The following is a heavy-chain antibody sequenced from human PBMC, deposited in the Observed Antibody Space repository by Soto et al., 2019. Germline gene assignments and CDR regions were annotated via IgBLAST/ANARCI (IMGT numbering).Heavy chain of an antibody. D-gene: IGHD3-3*01. Sequence: ASVKVSCKASGYTFTSYGISWVRQAPGQGLEWMGWISAYNGNTNYAQKLQGRVTMTTDTSTSTAYMELRSLRSDDTAVYYCARDVLYVLRFLEWSHGGYNWFDPWGQGTLVTVSS. V-gene: IGHV1-18*01. CDR3: ARDVLYVLRFLEWSHGGYNWFDP. J-gene: IGHJ5*02. CDR1: GYTFTSYG. CDR2: ISAYNGNT.